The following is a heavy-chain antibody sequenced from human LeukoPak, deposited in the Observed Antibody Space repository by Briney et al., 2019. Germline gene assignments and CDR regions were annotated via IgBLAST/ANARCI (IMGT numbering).Heavy chain of an antibody. V-gene: IGHV3-15*01. CDR2: IKSKTDGGTT. J-gene: IGHJ4*02. D-gene: IGHD6-19*01. CDR3: TSGYSSGWYGGSDY. Sequence: KPGGSLRLSCAASGFTFSNAWMSWVRQAPGKGLEWVGRIKSKTDGGTTDYAAPLKDRFTISRDDSKNTLYLQINGLKTEDTAVYYCTSGYSSGWYGGSDYWGQGTRVTVSS. CDR1: GFTFSNAW.